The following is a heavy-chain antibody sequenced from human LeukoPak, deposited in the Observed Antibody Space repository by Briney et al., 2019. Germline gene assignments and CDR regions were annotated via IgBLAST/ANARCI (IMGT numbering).Heavy chain of an antibody. Sequence: SVRVSCKASGGTFSRFTISWVRQAPGQGFEWMGGITPIFGTANFAQKFQGRVSITADGSTSTAFMELSSLRSEDTAVYYCAREWGLESSGYYYAYWGQGTLVTVSS. J-gene: IGHJ4*02. V-gene: IGHV1-69*01. CDR3: AREWGLESSGYYYAY. CDR2: ITPIFGTA. CDR1: GGTFSRFT. D-gene: IGHD3-22*01.